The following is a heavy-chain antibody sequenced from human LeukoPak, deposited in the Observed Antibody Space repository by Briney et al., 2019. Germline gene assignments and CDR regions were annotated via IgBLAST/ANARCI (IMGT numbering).Heavy chain of an antibody. Sequence: GGSLRLSCAASGFTFSSYGMHWVRQAPGKGLEWVAVISYDGSNKYYVDSVKGRFTISRDNSKNTLYLQMNSLRAEDTAVYYCAKVAAAGTLLDYWGQGTLVTVSS. CDR1: GFTFSSYG. CDR3: AKVAAAGTLLDY. CDR2: ISYDGSNK. V-gene: IGHV3-30*18. D-gene: IGHD6-13*01. J-gene: IGHJ4*02.